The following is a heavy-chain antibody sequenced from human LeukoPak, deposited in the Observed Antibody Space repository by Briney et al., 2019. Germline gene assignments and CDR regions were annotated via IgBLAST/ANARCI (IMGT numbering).Heavy chain of an antibody. D-gene: IGHD3-22*01. Sequence: GGSLGLSCAASGFTFSSYAMSWVRQAPGKGLEWVSAISGSGGSTYYADSVKGRFTISRDNSKNTLYLQMNSLRAEDTAVYYCAKDLPDTMIVVVIRDYWGQGTLVTVSS. J-gene: IGHJ4*02. CDR3: AKDLPDTMIVVVIRDY. CDR1: GFTFSSYA. V-gene: IGHV3-23*01. CDR2: ISGSGGST.